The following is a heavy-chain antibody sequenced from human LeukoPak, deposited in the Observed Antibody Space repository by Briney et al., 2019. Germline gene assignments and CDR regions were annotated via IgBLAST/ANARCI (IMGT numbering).Heavy chain of an antibody. J-gene: IGHJ4*02. D-gene: IGHD3-10*01. Sequence: GGSLRLSCAASGFSVSSDYMSWVRQAPGKGLEWVSYISSSGSTIYYADSVKGRFTISRDNAKNSLYLQMNSLRAEDTAVYYCARDGVLYGSGSYYNFFDYWGQGTLVTVSS. CDR1: GFSVSSDY. CDR3: ARDGVLYGSGSYYNFFDY. CDR2: ISSSGSTI. V-gene: IGHV3-11*04.